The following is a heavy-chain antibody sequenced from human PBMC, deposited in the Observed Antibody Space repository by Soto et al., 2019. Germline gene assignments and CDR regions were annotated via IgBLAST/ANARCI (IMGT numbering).Heavy chain of an antibody. V-gene: IGHV3-33*06. J-gene: IGHJ4*02. CDR2: IWYDGSNK. CDR1: GFTFSSYG. CDR3: AKVAVLGTYYFDY. D-gene: IGHD6-13*01. Sequence: QVHLVESGGGVVQPGGSPRLSCAASGFTFSSYGMHWVRQAPGKGLEWVAVIWYDGSNKYYADSVKGRFTISRDNSKNTLYLQMNSLRAEDSAVYYCAKVAVLGTYYFDYWGQGTLVTVSS.